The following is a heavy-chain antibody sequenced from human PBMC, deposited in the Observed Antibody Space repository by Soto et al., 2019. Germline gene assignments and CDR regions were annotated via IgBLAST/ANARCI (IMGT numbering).Heavy chain of an antibody. CDR3: ARVWTTVTNWFDP. V-gene: IGHV4-4*02. Sequence: SETLSLTCAVSSGSISSSNWWSWVRQPPGKGLEWIGEIYHSGSTNYNPSLKSRVTISVDKSKNQFSLKLSSVTAADTAVYYCARVWTTVTNWFDPWGQGTLVTSPQ. J-gene: IGHJ5*02. CDR2: IYHSGST. CDR1: SGSISSSNW. D-gene: IGHD4-17*01.